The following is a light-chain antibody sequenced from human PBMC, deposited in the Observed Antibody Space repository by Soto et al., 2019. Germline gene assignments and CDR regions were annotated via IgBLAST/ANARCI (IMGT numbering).Light chain of an antibody. CDR2: DES. CDR3: QQYELLPT. V-gene: IGKV1-5*01. J-gene: IGKJ5*01. CDR1: RSISSW. Sequence: DIQMTQSPSTLSASVGDTVTFTCRASRSISSWLARYQQKPARAPKLLIYDESDLEAGVPSRFRGSGSGIDFTFTIIRLQPEEIATYYCQQYELLPTFGQGTRLEIK.